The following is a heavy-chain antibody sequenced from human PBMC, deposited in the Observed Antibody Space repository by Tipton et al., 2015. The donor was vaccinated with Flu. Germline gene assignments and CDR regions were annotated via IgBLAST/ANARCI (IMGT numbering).Heavy chain of an antibody. V-gene: IGHV4-59*01. CDR1: GASIRSYY. D-gene: IGHD3-22*01. J-gene: IGHJ5*02. CDR2: IYYSGIT. Sequence: TLSLTCTVSGASIRSYYWSWIRQPPGKGLEWIGYIYYSGITSYNPSLKSRVTISVDTSKNQFSLKLSSVTAADTAVYYCARVGGDYRDSSGFIPWFDLWGQGTLVTVSS. CDR3: ARVGGDYRDSSGFIPWFDL.